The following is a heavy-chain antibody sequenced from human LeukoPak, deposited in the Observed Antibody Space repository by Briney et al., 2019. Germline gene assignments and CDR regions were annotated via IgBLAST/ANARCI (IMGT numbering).Heavy chain of an antibody. Sequence: PGRSLRLSCAVSGFTLSNYGMHWVRQAPGRGLEWVAVIWYDGTNKYYADSVRGRFTISRDSSKNTLYLQMNGLRAEDTAVYYCAKSGRNWAYLEYWGQGTLVTVSS. J-gene: IGHJ4*02. D-gene: IGHD7-27*01. CDR3: AKSGRNWAYLEY. V-gene: IGHV3-33*06. CDR1: GFTLSNYG. CDR2: IWYDGTNK.